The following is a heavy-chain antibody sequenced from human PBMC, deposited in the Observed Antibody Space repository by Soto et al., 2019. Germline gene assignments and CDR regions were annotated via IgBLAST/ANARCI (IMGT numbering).Heavy chain of an antibody. CDR3: ARIYGGNSGFDY. CDR2: IIPILGIA. Sequence: QVQLVQSGAEVKKPGSSVKVSCKASGGTFSSYTISWVRQAPGQGLEWMGRIIPILGIANYAQKFQGRVTITADKSTSTAYMELSSMRSEDTAVYYCARIYGGNSGFDYWGQGTLVTVSS. CDR1: GGTFSSYT. V-gene: IGHV1-69*02. D-gene: IGHD4-17*01. J-gene: IGHJ4*02.